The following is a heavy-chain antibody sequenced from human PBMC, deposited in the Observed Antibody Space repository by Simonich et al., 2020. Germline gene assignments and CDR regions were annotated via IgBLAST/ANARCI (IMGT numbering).Heavy chain of an antibody. CDR3: AREVLTGIFTFDY. V-gene: IGHV1-2*02. CDR2: IKPNSGGT. CDR1: GSTSTGYY. J-gene: IGHJ4*02. D-gene: IGHD7-27*01. Sequence: QVQLVQSGAEVKKPGASVKASCKASGSTSTGYYMHWVRQATGKGIEGLGWIKPNSGGTNYAQKFQGRVTMTRDTSISTAYMELSRLRSDDTAVYYCAREVLTGIFTFDYWGQGTLVTVSS.